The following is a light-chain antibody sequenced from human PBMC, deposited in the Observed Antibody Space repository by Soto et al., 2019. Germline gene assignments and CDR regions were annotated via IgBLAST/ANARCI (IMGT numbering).Light chain of an antibody. Sequence: DIVLTQSPATLSLSPGERATLSCRASQSVSTYLAWYQQKPGQAPRLFIYDASNRATGIPARFSGSGSGTDFNLTISSLAPEDFAVYYRNQRSKRPITFGQGTRME. V-gene: IGKV3-11*01. CDR2: DAS. CDR1: QSVSTY. CDR3: NQRSKRPIT. J-gene: IGKJ5*01.